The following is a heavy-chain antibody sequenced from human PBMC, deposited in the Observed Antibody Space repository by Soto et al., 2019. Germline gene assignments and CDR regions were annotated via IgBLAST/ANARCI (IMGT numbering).Heavy chain of an antibody. D-gene: IGHD6-19*01. CDR2: IIPIFGTA. CDR3: ARVVSVAGVNYYFDY. V-gene: IGHV1-69*13. CDR1: GGTFSSYA. Sequence: GASVKVSCKASGGTFSSYAISWVRQAPGQGLEWMGGIIPIFGTANYAQKFQGRVTITADESTSTAYMELSSLRSEDTAVYYCARVVSVAGVNYYFDYWGQGTLVTVSS. J-gene: IGHJ4*02.